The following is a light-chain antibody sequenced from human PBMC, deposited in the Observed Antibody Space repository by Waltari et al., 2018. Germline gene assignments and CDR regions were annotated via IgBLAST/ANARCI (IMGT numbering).Light chain of an antibody. V-gene: IGKV1-9*01. J-gene: IGKJ5*01. CDR1: QGINTY. CDR3: QQLATYPIT. CDR2: AAS. Sequence: IQLTQSPSSLSTSVGDRVTITCRASQGINTYLAWYQQKSGKAPKLLIYAASTLQSGVPYRFSGSGSGTDFTLTISSLQPEDFATYYCQQLATYPITSGQVTRLEIK.